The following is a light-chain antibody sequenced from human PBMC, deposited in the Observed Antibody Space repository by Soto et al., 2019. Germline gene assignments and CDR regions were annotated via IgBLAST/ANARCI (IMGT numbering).Light chain of an antibody. Sequence: SVLTQPASVSGSPGQSIAISCTGTSSDVGCYNSVSWYQQHPGKVPKLMIYEDSKRPSGVSDRFSGSKSGNTASLTISGLQAEDEADYYCCSYAGDPYVFGTGTKVTVL. J-gene: IGLJ1*01. CDR1: SSDVGCYNS. CDR2: EDS. V-gene: IGLV2-23*01. CDR3: CSYAGDPYV.